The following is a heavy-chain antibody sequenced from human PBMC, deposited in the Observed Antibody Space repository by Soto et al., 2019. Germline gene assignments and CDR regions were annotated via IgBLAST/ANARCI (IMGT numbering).Heavy chain of an antibody. D-gene: IGHD3-3*01. V-gene: IGHV4-59*01. Sequence: QVQLQESGPGLVKPSETLSLTCTVSGGSISSYYWSWIRQPPGKGLEWIGYIYYSGSTNYNPSLKSRVAISVDTSKNQFSLKLSSVTAADTAVYYCARSSYDFWSGYSGYYYMDVWGKVTTVTVSS. CDR2: IYYSGST. J-gene: IGHJ6*03. CDR1: GGSISSYY. CDR3: ARSSYDFWSGYSGYYYMDV.